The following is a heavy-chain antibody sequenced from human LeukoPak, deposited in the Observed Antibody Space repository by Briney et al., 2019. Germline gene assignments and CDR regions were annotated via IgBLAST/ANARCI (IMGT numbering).Heavy chain of an antibody. J-gene: IGHJ5*02. CDR2: IYPGDSQT. V-gene: IGHV5-51*01. D-gene: IGHD2-2*01. CDR1: GYSFTSYW. CDR3: AITISNWFDP. Sequence: GESLKISCKGSGYSFTSYWIGWVRQMPGKGLEWMGIIYPGDSQTRYSPSFQGQVTISADKSTSTAYLQWSSLKASDTAMYYSAITISNWFDPWGQGTLVTVSS.